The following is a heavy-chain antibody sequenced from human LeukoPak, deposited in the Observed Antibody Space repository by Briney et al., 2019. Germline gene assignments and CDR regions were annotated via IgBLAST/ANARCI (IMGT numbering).Heavy chain of an antibody. J-gene: IGHJ1*01. CDR3: AKDPHSTPEYFQH. Sequence: GGSLRLSCAASGFTFSSYAMSWVRQAPGKGLEWVSVISYSAGSTYYADSVKGRFTISRDNSKNTLYLQMNSLRAEDTAVYYCAKDPHSTPEYFQHWGQGTLVTVSS. CDR1: GFTFSSYA. CDR2: ISYSAGST. D-gene: IGHD2-15*01. V-gene: IGHV3-23*01.